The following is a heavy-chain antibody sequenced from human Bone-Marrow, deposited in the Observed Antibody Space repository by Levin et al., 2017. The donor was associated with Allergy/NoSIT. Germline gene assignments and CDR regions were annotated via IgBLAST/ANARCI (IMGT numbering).Heavy chain of an antibody. CDR2: IKSKTDGGTT. D-gene: IGHD3-3*01. V-gene: IGHV3-15*01. J-gene: IGHJ5*02. CDR1: GFPFSNAW. Sequence: LSLTCAASGFPFSNAWMSWVRQAPGKGLEWVGRIKSKTDGGTTDYAAPVKGRFTISRDDSKNTLYLQMNSLKTEDTAVYYCTTHPTTLLRFLEWLSNWFDPWGQGTLVTVSS. CDR3: TTHPTTLLRFLEWLSNWFDP.